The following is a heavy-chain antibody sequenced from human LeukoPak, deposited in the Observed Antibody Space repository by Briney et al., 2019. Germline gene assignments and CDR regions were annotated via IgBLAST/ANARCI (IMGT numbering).Heavy chain of an antibody. CDR2: INPNNGDT. V-gene: IGHV1-2*02. J-gene: IGHJ4*02. Sequence: ASVKVSCKASGYTFTAQYMHWVRQAPGQGLEWMGWINPNNGDTKYAQSFLARVTMTRDTSTTTSYMELSSLRSDDTAVYFCASYPRSIPTPPFDYWGQGTLVTVSS. D-gene: IGHD2-21*01. CDR1: GYTFTAQY. CDR3: ASYPRSIPTPPFDY.